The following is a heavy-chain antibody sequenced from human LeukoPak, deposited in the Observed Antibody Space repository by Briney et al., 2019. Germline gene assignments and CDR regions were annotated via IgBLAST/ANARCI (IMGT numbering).Heavy chain of an antibody. Sequence: GGSLRLSCAASGFTFSNYWMSWVRQAPGKGLEWVANIKQDGSEKYYVDSVKGRVTISRDNAKNSLYLQMNSLRVEDTAVYYCAREYRGSRYFRGQGTLVTVSS. CDR3: AREYRGSRYF. J-gene: IGHJ4*02. V-gene: IGHV3-7*01. CDR2: IKQDGSEK. D-gene: IGHD2/OR15-2a*01. CDR1: GFTFSNYW.